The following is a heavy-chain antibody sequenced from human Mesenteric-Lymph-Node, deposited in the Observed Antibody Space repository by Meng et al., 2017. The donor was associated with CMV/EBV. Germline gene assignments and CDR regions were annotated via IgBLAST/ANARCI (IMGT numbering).Heavy chain of an antibody. Sequence: GGSLRLSCAASGFTFSSYSMNWVRQAPGKGLEWVSFISTSSSIITYADSVKGRFTISRDNAKNSLYLQMNSLRAEDTAVYYCARRFNYARDYWGQGTLVTVSS. V-gene: IGHV3-48*04. D-gene: IGHD3-16*01. CDR3: ARRFNYARDY. CDR2: ISTSSSII. J-gene: IGHJ4*02. CDR1: GFTFSSYS.